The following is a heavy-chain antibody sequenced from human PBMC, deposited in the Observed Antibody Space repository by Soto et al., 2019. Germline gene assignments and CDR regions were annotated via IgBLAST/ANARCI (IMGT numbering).Heavy chain of an antibody. Sequence: QVQLQESGPGLVKPSGTLSLTCTVSGGSVSSTNLWSWVRQAPGEGLEWIGEIFHSGTTNYNPSLKSRVVISMDTSTNQLSLRLDSVTAADTALYFCARHIAVPTTRGFDYWGQGTLVTVSS. J-gene: IGHJ4*02. CDR2: IFHSGTT. D-gene: IGHD2-15*01. CDR3: ARHIAVPTTRGFDY. V-gene: IGHV4-4*02. CDR1: GGSVSSTNL.